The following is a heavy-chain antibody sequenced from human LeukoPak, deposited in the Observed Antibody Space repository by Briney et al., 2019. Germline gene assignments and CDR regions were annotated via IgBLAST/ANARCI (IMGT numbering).Heavy chain of an antibody. Sequence: SVKVSCKASGGTFSSYDISWVRQAPGQGLEWMGGIMPMFGKANYAQKFQGRVTTTADKSTSTAYMELSSLRSEDTAVYYCARTYYSGSGSYYFAWWDYWGQGTLVTVSS. CDR2: IMPMFGKA. D-gene: IGHD3-10*01. CDR3: ARTYYSGSGSYYFAWWDY. J-gene: IGHJ4*02. V-gene: IGHV1-69*06. CDR1: GGTFSSYD.